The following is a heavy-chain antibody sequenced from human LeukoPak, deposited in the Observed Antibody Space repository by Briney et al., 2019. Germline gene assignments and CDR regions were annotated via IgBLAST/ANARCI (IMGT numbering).Heavy chain of an antibody. J-gene: IGHJ6*03. Sequence: GGSLRLSCAASGLTFSDYSMNWVRQAPGKGLEWVASISSTSTFIYSADSVKGRFTISRDTAKNSLFLQMNSLRAEDTAIYYCARDYFDSSDYPQTYYYYYMDVWGKGTTVTVSS. V-gene: IGHV3-21*01. CDR2: ISSTSTFI. CDR3: ARDYFDSSDYPQTYYYYYMDV. D-gene: IGHD3-22*01. CDR1: GLTFSDYS.